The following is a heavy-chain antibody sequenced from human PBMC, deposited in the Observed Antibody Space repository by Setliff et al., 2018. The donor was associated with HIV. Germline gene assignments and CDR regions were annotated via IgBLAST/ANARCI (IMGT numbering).Heavy chain of an antibody. CDR3: ATQTGFYNSHWYDY. Sequence: GGSLRLSCAASGFIIRNHWMTWVRQAPGKGLEWVANIKEDGSDMHYIESVKGRFTIFRDNAKNSVFLQMNSLRAEDTGVYYCATQTGFYNSHWYDYWGQGTMVTVSS. D-gene: IGHD6-13*01. J-gene: IGHJ4*02. CDR2: IKEDGSDM. CDR1: GFIIRNHW. V-gene: IGHV3-7*01.